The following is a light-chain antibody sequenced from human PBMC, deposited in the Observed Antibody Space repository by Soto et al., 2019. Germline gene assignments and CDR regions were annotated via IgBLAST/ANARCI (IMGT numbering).Light chain of an antibody. Sequence: ETVLTQSPGTLSLSPGETGTLSCRASQSVTSSYLAWYQQKPDQAPRLLIYGASNRATGIPDRFSGSGSGTDFTLTINRLEPEDFAVYYCQQYGSSPPITFGPGTRLEIK. V-gene: IGKV3-20*01. J-gene: IGKJ5*01. CDR3: QQYGSSPPIT. CDR2: GAS. CDR1: QSVTSSY.